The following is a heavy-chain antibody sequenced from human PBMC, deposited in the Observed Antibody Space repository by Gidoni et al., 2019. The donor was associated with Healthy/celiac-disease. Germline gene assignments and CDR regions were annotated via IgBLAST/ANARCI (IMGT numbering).Heavy chain of an antibody. CDR1: GGSISSSRYY. V-gene: IGHV4-39*01. Sequence: QLQLQESGPGLVKTSETLSLTCTVAGGSISSSRYYWGWIRQPPGKGLEWIGSIYYSGSTSYNPSLKSRVTISVDTSKNQFSLKLSSFTAADTAVYYCARLGLRGARPPIDYWGQGTLVTVSS. J-gene: IGHJ4*02. D-gene: IGHD3-16*01. CDR2: IYYSGST. CDR3: ARLGLRGARPPIDY.